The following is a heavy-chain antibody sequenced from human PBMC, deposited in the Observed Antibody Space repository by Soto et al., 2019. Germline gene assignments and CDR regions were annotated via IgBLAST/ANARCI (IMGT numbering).Heavy chain of an antibody. V-gene: IGHV1-69*13. CDR3: ARDRNSGSYRGPFDY. J-gene: IGHJ4*02. Sequence: GASVKVSCKASGGTFSSYAISWVRQAPGQGLEWMGGIIPIFGTANYAQKFQGRVTITADESTSTAYMELSSLRSEDTAVYYCARDRNSGSYRGPFDYWGQGTLVTVSS. CDR1: GGTFSSYA. D-gene: IGHD1-26*01. CDR2: IIPIFGTA.